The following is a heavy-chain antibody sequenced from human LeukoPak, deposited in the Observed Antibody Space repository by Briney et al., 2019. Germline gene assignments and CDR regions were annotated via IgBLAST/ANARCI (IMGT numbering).Heavy chain of an antibody. Sequence: PSETLSLTCTVSGGSVTSSSHYWGWIRQPPGKGLEWIASIYYSGDDYYNPSLKSRVTISVDTSKNQFSLKLSSVTAADTAVYYCARDSADWVVPAAQGGYWGQGTLVTVSS. D-gene: IGHD2-2*01. J-gene: IGHJ4*02. CDR3: ARDSADWVVPAAQGGY. CDR2: IYYSGDD. V-gene: IGHV4-39*07. CDR1: GGSVTSSSHY.